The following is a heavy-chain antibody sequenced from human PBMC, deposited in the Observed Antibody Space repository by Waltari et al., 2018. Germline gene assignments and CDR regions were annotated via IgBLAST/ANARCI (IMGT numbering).Heavy chain of an antibody. CDR1: GFTFSSYA. D-gene: IGHD2-15*01. V-gene: IGHV3-23*01. CDR2: ISGSGGST. J-gene: IGHJ6*02. CDR3: AKSYCSGGSCYYYYGMDV. Sequence: EVQLLESGGGLVQPGGSLRLSCAASGFTFSSYAMSWVRQAPGKGLEWVSAISGSGGSTYYADSVKGRFTISRDNSKNTLYLQMNSLRAEDTAVYYCAKSYCSGGSCYYYYGMDVWGQGTTVTVSS.